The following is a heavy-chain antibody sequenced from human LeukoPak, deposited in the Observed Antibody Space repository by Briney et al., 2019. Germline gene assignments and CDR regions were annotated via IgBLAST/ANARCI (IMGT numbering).Heavy chain of an antibody. CDR3: ARRVPYSYGSYFDY. V-gene: IGHV4-59*08. CDR1: GGSISSYY. Sequence: PSETLSLTCTVSGGSISSYYWSWIRQPPGKGLEWIGYIYYSGSTNYNPSLKSRVTISVDTSKNQFSLKLSSVTAADSAVYYCARRVPYSYGSYFDYWGQGTLVTVSS. CDR2: IYYSGST. D-gene: IGHD5-18*01. J-gene: IGHJ4*02.